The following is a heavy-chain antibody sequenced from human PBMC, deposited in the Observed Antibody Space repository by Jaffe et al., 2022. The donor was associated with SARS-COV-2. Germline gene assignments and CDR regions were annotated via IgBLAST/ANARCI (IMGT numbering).Heavy chain of an antibody. Sequence: EVQLVESGGVVVQPGGSLRLSCAASGFTFDDYAMHWVRQAPGKGLEWVSLISWDGGSTYYADSVKGRFTISRDNSKNSLYLQMNSLRAEDTALYYCAKDARWEPHFDYWGQGTLVTVSS. D-gene: IGHD1-26*01. CDR3: AKDARWEPHFDY. CDR2: ISWDGGST. J-gene: IGHJ4*02. CDR1: GFTFDDYA. V-gene: IGHV3-43D*03.